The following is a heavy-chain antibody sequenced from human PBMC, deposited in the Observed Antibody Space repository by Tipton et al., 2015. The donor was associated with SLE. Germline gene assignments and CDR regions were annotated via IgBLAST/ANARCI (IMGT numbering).Heavy chain of an antibody. CDR2: INHSGST. Sequence: LRLSCAVYGGSFSGYYWSWIRQPPGKGLEWIGEINHSGSTNYNPSLKSRVTISVDTSKNQFSLKLSSVTAADTAVYYCAGGQLERRRFDYWGQGTLVAVSS. D-gene: IGHD1-1*01. CDR3: AGGQLERRRFDY. V-gene: IGHV4-34*01. CDR1: GGSFSGYY. J-gene: IGHJ4*02.